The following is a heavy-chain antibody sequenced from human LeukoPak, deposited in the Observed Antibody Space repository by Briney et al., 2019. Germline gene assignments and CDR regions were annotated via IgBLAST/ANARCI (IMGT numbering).Heavy chain of an antibody. CDR1: GFTFSSYG. D-gene: IGHD5-12*01. Sequence: GGSLRLSCAASGFTFSSYGMYWVRQAPGKGLEWVAVIWYDGSNKYYADSVKGRFTISRDNSKNTLYLQMNSLRAEDTAVYYCARDHLASHKAPNWFDPWGQGTLVTVSS. CDR3: ARDHLASHKAPNWFDP. J-gene: IGHJ5*02. V-gene: IGHV3-33*01. CDR2: IWYDGSNK.